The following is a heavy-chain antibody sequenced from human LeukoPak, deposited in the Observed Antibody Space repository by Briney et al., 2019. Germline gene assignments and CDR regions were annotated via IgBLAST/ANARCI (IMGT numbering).Heavy chain of an antibody. V-gene: IGHV3-74*01. CDR3: VRELENCGGDCLLF. Sequence: PGGSLSLSCVASGFTFNTYYMHWVRQATGKGPVWVSCINADYSNIAYADSVKVRFTISIYNTKNTLCLQLNSLRAEDTAMYFCVRELENCGGDCLLFWGQGTPVTVSS. J-gene: IGHJ4*02. D-gene: IGHD2-21*01. CDR2: INADYSNI. CDR1: GFTFNTYY.